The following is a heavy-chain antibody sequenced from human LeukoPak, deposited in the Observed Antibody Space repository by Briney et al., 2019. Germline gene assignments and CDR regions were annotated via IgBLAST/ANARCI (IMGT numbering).Heavy chain of an antibody. D-gene: IGHD6-19*01. CDR1: GYIFSNYA. V-gene: IGHV1-3*01. Sequence: ASVKVSCKASGYIFSNYAMHWVRQAPGQRLVWMGWIHVGNGNTKYSQRFQGTVTITRDTSASTAYMELSSLRSEDTAVYYCARDSGAVAFDYWGQGTLVTVSS. J-gene: IGHJ4*02. CDR2: IHVGNGNT. CDR3: ARDSGAVAFDY.